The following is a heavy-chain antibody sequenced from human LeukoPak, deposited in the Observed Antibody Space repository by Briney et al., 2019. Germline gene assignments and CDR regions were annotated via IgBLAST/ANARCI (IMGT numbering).Heavy chain of an antibody. CDR3: PKEGTHGKRPTGPSCFNP. Sequence: SSETLSLTCTVSGGSISSGNYYWSWIRQPAGKGLEWIGRIYNTGSTNYNTSLESRVTISVDKSKNQLSLKLSSVTAADTAVYYFPKEGTHGKRPTGPSCFNPWGKETLVTVSS. J-gene: IGHJ5*02. D-gene: IGHD1/OR15-1a*01. V-gene: IGHV4-61*02. CDR2: IYNTGST. CDR1: GGSISSGNYY.